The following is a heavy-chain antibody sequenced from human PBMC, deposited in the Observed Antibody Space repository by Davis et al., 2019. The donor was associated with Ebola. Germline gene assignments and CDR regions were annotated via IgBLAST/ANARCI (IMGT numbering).Heavy chain of an antibody. V-gene: IGHV4-59*01. D-gene: IGHD4-11*01. CDR2: IYYSGRS. CDR1: GVSISSYY. Sequence: PSETLSLTCSVSGVSISSYYWNWIRQPPGKGLEWIGYIYYSGRSNYNPSLNSRVTISIDETKNQFSLKLSSVTAADTAVYYCASLDVTVTASRSLDPWGQGTLVTVSS. CDR3: ASLDVTVTASRSLDP. J-gene: IGHJ5*02.